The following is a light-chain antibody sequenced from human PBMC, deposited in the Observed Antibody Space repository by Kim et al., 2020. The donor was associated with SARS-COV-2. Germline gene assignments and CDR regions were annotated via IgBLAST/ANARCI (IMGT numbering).Light chain of an antibody. J-gene: IGLJ1*01. Sequence: KVPLSCSGTNPNHGNNYVPWYQQLPGTAPKLLIYDNNKRPSGIPDRFSGSKSGTSATLGITGLQTGDEADYYCGTWDSSLSAYVFGTGTKVTVL. CDR3: GTWDSSLSAYV. CDR1: NPNHGNNY. V-gene: IGLV1-51*01. CDR2: DNN.